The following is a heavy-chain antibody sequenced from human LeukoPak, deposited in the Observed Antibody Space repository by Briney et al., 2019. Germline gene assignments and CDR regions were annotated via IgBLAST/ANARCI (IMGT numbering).Heavy chain of an antibody. V-gene: IGHV3-74*01. Sequence: GGSLRLSCAASGFTFSRYWMHWFRQAPGKGLVWVSRIGDDGSTTAYADSVKGRFTISRDNAKNTLYLQMNSLRAEDTAVYYCARGGIGSFDNWGQGTLVTVSS. CDR2: IGDDGSTT. D-gene: IGHD6-13*01. CDR3: ARGGIGSFDN. CDR1: GFTFSRYW. J-gene: IGHJ4*02.